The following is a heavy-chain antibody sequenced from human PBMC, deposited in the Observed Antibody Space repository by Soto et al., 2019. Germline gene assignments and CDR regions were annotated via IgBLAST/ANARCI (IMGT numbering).Heavy chain of an antibody. V-gene: IGHV3-11*05. Sequence: QVQLVESGGGSVKPGGSLRLSCAASGFTFSDYYMSWIRQAPGKGLEWVSCISGSDDYTDYADSLKGRVTISRENAKNSLYLQMNSLRAEDTAVYYCARGGRYFFGYWGQGTLVTVSS. CDR3: ARGGRYFFGY. CDR1: GFTFSDYY. J-gene: IGHJ4*02. CDR2: ISGSDDYT.